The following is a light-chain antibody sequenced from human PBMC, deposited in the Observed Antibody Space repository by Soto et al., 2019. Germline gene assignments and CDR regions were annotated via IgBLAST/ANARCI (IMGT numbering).Light chain of an antibody. CDR2: GNS. J-gene: IGLJ2*01. V-gene: IGLV1-40*01. CDR1: SSNIGAGYD. Sequence: QSVLTQPPSVSGAPGQRVTISCTGSSSNIGAGYDVHWYQQLPGTAPKLLIYGNSNRPSGVPDRFSGSKSGTSAPLAITGLQAEDAADYYCQSYDSSLSVVFGGGTKLTVL. CDR3: QSYDSSLSVV.